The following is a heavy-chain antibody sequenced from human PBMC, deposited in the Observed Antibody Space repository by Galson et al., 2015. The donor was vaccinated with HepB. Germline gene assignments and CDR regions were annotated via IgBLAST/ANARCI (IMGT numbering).Heavy chain of an antibody. CDR1: GFTFSADW. CDR2: ISSSSSYT. V-gene: IGHV3-11*06. J-gene: IGHJ3*02. Sequence: SLRLSCAASGFTFSADWMTWVRQAPGKGLEWVSYISSSSSYTNYADSVKGRFTISRDNAKNSLYLQMNSLRAEDTAVYYCARDHRGTAYCGGDCPRAFDIWGQGTMVTVSS. CDR3: ARDHRGTAYCGGDCPRAFDI. D-gene: IGHD2-21*02.